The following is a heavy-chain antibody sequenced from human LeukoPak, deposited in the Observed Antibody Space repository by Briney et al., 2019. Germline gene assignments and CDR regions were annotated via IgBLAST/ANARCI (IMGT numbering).Heavy chain of an antibody. CDR3: ARSTDYGDPGYYYYGMDV. CDR1: GFTFSSYA. D-gene: IGHD4-17*01. V-gene: IGHV3-21*01. J-gene: IGHJ6*02. Sequence: KPGGSLRLSCAASGFTFSSYAMSWVRQAPGKGLEWVSSISSSSSYIYYADSVKGRFTISRDNAKNSLYLQMNSLRAEDTAVYYCARSTDYGDPGYYYYGMDVWGQGTTVTVSS. CDR2: ISSSSSYI.